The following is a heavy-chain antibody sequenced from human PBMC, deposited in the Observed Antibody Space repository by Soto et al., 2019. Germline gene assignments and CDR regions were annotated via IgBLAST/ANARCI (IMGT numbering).Heavy chain of an antibody. CDR3: AGLAYYFDR. Sequence: QVELVESGGGVVQPGRSLSLSCAASGFTFSSYAMHWVRQAPGKGLEWVALIWFDGSKQHYAASVKGRFTISRDNSKNTLYLQMNSLRVEDTAVYYCAGLAYYFDRWGQGSLVSVSS. V-gene: IGHV3-33*01. J-gene: IGHJ4*02. CDR1: GFTFSSYA. D-gene: IGHD3-16*01. CDR2: IWFDGSKQ.